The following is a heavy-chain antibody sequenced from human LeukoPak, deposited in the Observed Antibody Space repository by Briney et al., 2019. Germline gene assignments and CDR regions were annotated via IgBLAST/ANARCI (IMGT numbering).Heavy chain of an antibody. CDR3: AKDRTAMSPFDY. CDR2: ISGSGGST. D-gene: IGHD5-18*01. V-gene: IGHV3-23*01. CDR1: GFTFSSYA. Sequence: GGSLRLSCAASGFTFSSYAMSWLRQAPGKGLEWVSAISGSGGSTYYADSVKGLFTISRDNSKNTLYLQMNSMRAEDTAVYYCAKDRTAMSPFDYWGQGTLVTVSS. J-gene: IGHJ4*02.